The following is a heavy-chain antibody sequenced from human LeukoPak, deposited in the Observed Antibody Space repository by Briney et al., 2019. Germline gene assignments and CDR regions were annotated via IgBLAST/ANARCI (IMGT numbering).Heavy chain of an antibody. CDR1: GFTFSSYW. D-gene: IGHD4-17*01. CDR2: IKQDGSEK. Sequence: GGSLRLSCAASGFTFSSYWVSWVRQAPGKGLEWVANIKQDGSEKYYVDSVKGRFTISRDNAKNSLYLQMNSLRAEDTAVYYCARDGHYGDPDGMDVWGQGTTVTVSS. J-gene: IGHJ6*02. CDR3: ARDGHYGDPDGMDV. V-gene: IGHV3-7*01.